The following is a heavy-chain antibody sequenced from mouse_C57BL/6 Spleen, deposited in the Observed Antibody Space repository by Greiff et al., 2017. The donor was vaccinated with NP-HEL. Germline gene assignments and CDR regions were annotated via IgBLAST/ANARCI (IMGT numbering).Heavy chain of an antibody. D-gene: IGHD3-2*02. CDR1: GYTFTSYW. Sequence: QVQLQQPGAELVKPGASVKMSCKASGYTFTSYWITWVKQRPGQGLEWIGDIYPGSGSTNYNEKFKSKATLTVDTSSSTAYMQLGSLTSEDSAVYYCARTAQATWAWFAYWGQGTLVTVSA. CDR2: IYPGSGST. V-gene: IGHV1-55*01. CDR3: ARTAQATWAWFAY. J-gene: IGHJ3*01.